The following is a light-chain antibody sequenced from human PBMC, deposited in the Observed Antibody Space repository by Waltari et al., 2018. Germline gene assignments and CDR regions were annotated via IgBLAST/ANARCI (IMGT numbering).Light chain of an antibody. CDR1: SRAVWTYNL. J-gene: IGLJ1*01. CDR2: EVT. CDR3: CSYAGSKFYV. Sequence: QSALTQPASVSGSPGQSITISCTGTSRAVWTYNLVSWYQQHPGKGPKLMIYEVTKRPSGVSNRFSGSKSGNKAPLTISGLQAEDEAEYYCCSYAGSKFYVFGTGTKVTVL. V-gene: IGLV2-23*02.